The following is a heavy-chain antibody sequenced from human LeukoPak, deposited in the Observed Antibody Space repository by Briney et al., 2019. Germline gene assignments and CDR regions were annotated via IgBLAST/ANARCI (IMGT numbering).Heavy chain of an antibody. CDR3: ARDVDYYDSSGYRYVVSDYYYYGMDV. CDR1: GYTFTSYG. D-gene: IGHD3-22*01. CDR2: ISAYNGNT. Sequence: ASVKVSCKASGYTFTSYGISWVRQAPGQGLEWMGWISAYNGNTNYAQKLQGRVTMTTDTSTSTAYMELRSLRSDDTAVYYCARDVDYYDSSGYRYVVSDYYYYGMDVWGQGTTVTVSS. J-gene: IGHJ6*02. V-gene: IGHV1-18*01.